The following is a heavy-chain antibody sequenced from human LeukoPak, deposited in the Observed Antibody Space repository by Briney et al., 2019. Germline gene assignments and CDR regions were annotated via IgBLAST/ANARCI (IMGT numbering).Heavy chain of an antibody. Sequence: PGGSLRLSCAASGFTFSSYSMNWVRQAPGKGLEWVSCISSSSSYIYYADSGKGRFTISRDNAKNSLYLQMNSLRAEDTAVYYCARRAGGYSHPYDYWGQGILVTVSS. CDR3: ARRAGGYSHPYDY. CDR1: GFTFSSYS. D-gene: IGHD4-23*01. J-gene: IGHJ4*02. V-gene: IGHV3-21*01. CDR2: ISSSSSYI.